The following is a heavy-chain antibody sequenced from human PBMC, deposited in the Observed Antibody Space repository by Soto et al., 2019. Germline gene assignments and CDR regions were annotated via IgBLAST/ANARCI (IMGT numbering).Heavy chain of an antibody. D-gene: IGHD4-17*01. J-gene: IGHJ5*02. CDR2: IIPIFGTA. CDR3: ASHDYGDYNWFDP. Sequence: QVQLVQSGAEVTKPGSSLKVSCKASGGTFSSYAISWVRQAPGQGLEWMGGIIPIFGTANYAQKFQGRVTSTAGEYTSTAYRELSSLRSEDTAVYYCASHDYGDYNWFDPWGEGTLVTVSS. CDR1: GGTFSSYA. V-gene: IGHV1-69*01.